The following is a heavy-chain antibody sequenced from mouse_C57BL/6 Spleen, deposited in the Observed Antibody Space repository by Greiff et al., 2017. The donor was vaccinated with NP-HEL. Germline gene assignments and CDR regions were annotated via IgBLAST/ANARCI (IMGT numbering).Heavy chain of an antibody. J-gene: IGHJ1*03. Sequence: EVKLVESEGGLVQPGGSMKLSCTASGFTFSDYYMAWVRQVPEKGLEWVANINYDGSSTYYLDSLKSRFIISRDNAKNILYLQMSSLKSEDTATYYCARVADWYFDVWGTGTTVTVSS. CDR1: GFTFSDYY. V-gene: IGHV5-16*01. CDR3: ARVADWYFDV. CDR2: INYDGSST.